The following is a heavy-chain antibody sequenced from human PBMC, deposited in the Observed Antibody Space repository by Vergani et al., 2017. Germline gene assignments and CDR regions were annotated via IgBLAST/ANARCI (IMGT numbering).Heavy chain of an antibody. CDR2: IYHSGST. Sequence: QLQLQESGSGLVKPSQTLSLTCAVSGGSISSGGYSWSWIRQPPGKGLEWIGYIYHSGSTYYNPSLKSRVTISVDRSKNQFSLKLSSVTAADTAVYYCARVSGEFGVVTFDYWGQGTLVTVSS. V-gene: IGHV4-30-2*01. CDR3: ARVSGEFGVVTFDY. CDR1: GGSISSGGYS. D-gene: IGHD3-3*01. J-gene: IGHJ4*02.